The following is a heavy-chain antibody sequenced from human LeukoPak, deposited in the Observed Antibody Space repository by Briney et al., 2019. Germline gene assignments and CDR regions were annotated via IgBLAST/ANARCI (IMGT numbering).Heavy chain of an antibody. D-gene: IGHD6-13*01. CDR2: ISSSSSYI. Sequence: PGGSLRLSCAASGFTFSDYYMSWIRQAPGKGLEWVSYISSSSSYIYYADSVKGRFTISRDNAKNSLYLQMNSLRAEDTAVYYCARDGVIAAVPLAFDIWGQGTMVTVSS. J-gene: IGHJ3*02. V-gene: IGHV3-11*06. CDR3: ARDGVIAAVPLAFDI. CDR1: GFTFSDYY.